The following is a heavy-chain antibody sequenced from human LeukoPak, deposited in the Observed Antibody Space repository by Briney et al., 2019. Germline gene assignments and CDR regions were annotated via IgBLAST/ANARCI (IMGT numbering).Heavy chain of an antibody. CDR1: GFTFDDYA. D-gene: IGHD3-22*01. Sequence: GRSLRLSCVASGFTFDDYAMHWVRHALGKGLEWVSGLTWNSGSLVYANSVKGRFTISRDNAKNSLYLQMNSLRVEDTAFYYCAKGDESSAYFRYFDSWGQGTLVTVSS. CDR3: AKGDESSAYFRYFDS. CDR2: LTWNSGSL. J-gene: IGHJ4*02. V-gene: IGHV3-9*01.